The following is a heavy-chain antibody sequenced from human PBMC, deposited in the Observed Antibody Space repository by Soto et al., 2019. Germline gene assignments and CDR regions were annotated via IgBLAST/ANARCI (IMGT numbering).Heavy chain of an antibody. Sequence: QVQLVQSGAEVKKPGSSVKVSCKASGGTFSSYTISWVRQAPGQGLEWMGRIIPILGIANYAQKFQGRDTITADKSTSTAYMELSSLRSEDTAVYYCARDLGGVIVGSAFDIWGQGTMVTVSS. CDR1: GGTFSSYT. D-gene: IGHD3-16*02. CDR3: ARDLGGVIVGSAFDI. J-gene: IGHJ3*02. CDR2: IIPILGIA. V-gene: IGHV1-69*08.